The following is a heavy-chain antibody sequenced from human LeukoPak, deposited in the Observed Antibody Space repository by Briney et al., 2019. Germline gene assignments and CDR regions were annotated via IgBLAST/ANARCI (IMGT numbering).Heavy chain of an antibody. CDR3: ARGITMIVVVIIPDAFDI. D-gene: IGHD3-22*01. Sequence: ASVKVPCKTSGYTFTGYYMHWVRQAPGQGLEWMGWINPNSGGTNYAQKFQGRVTMTRDTSISTAYMELSRLRSDDTAVYYCARGITMIVVVIIPDAFDIWGQGTMVTVSS. V-gene: IGHV1-2*02. CDR1: GYTFTGYY. CDR2: INPNSGGT. J-gene: IGHJ3*02.